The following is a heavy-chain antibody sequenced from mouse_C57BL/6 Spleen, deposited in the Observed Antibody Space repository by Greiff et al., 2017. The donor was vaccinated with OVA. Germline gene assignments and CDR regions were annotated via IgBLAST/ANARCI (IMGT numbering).Heavy chain of an antibody. CDR3: ATGSSRSFYYAMDY. D-gene: IGHD1-1*01. CDR1: GFTFSSYA. Sequence: DVKLEESGGGLVKPGGSLKLSCAASGFTFSSYAMSWVRQTPEKRLEWVATISDGGSYTYYPDNVKGRFTISRDNAKNNLYLQMSHLKSEDTAMYYCATGSSRSFYYAMDYWGQGTSVTVSS. CDR2: ISDGGSYT. J-gene: IGHJ4*01. V-gene: IGHV5-4*03.